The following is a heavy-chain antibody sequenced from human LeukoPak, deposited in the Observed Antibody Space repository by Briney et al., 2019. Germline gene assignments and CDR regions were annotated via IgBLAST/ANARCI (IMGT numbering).Heavy chain of an antibody. CDR2: IIPIFGTA. CDR3: ASSRSGSPGWFDL. Sequence: SVKVSCKASGGTFSSYAISWVRQAPGQGLEWMGGIIPIFGTANYAQKFQGRVTLTTDESTSTAYMELSSPGSEDTAVYYCASSRSGSPGWFDLWGQGTLVTVSS. V-gene: IGHV1-69*05. CDR1: GGTFSSYA. D-gene: IGHD1-26*01. J-gene: IGHJ5*02.